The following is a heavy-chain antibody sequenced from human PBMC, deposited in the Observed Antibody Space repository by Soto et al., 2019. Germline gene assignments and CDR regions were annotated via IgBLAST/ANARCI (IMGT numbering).Heavy chain of an antibody. Sequence: QVQLVESGGGVVQPGRSLRLSCAASGFTFSSYAMHWVRQAPGKGLEGVAVISYDGSNKYYADSVKGRFTISRDNSKNTLYLQMNSLRAEYTAVYYCASGGVAAAGTLEQSYYYYYGMDVWGQGTTVTVSS. CDR1: GFTFSSYA. V-gene: IGHV3-30-3*01. J-gene: IGHJ6*02. D-gene: IGHD6-13*01. CDR2: ISYDGSNK. CDR3: ASGGVAAAGTLEQSYYYYYGMDV.